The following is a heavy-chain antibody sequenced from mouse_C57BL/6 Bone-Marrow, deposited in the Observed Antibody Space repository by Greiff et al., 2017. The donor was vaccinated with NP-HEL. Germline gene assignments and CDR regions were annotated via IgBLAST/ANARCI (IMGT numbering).Heavy chain of an antibody. V-gene: IGHV14-4*01. D-gene: IGHD2-2*01. CDR2: IDPENGDT. J-gene: IGHJ2*01. Sequence: EVQLQQSGAELVRPGASVKLSCTASGFNIKDDYMHWVKQRPEQGLEWIGWIDPENGDTEYASKFQGKATITADTSSNTAYLQLSSLTSEDTAVYYCTTSTMVTTTYYFDYWGQGTTLTVSS. CDR3: TTSTMVTTTYYFDY. CDR1: GFNIKDDY.